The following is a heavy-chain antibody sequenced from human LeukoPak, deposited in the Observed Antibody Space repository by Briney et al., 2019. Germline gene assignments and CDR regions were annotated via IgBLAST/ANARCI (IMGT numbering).Heavy chain of an antibody. CDR3: ASIVVVPAAIIRGTTEFPLSP. Sequence: PSETLSLTCTVSGGSISSSSYYWGWIRQPPGKGLEWIGSIYYSGSTYYNPSLKSRVTISVDTSKNQFSLKLSSVTAADTAVYYCASIVVVPAAIIRGTTEFPLSPWGQGTLVTVSS. CDR1: GGSISSSSYY. J-gene: IGHJ5*02. V-gene: IGHV4-39*07. D-gene: IGHD2-2*02. CDR2: IYYSGST.